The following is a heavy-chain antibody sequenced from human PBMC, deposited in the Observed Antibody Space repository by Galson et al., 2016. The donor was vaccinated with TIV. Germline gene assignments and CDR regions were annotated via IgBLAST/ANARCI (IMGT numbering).Heavy chain of an antibody. CDR3: ARVNWARAFDY. CDR1: GYIFINYY. D-gene: IGHD7-27*01. V-gene: IGHV1-2*02. Sequence: SVKVSCKASGYIFINYYIHWVRQAPGQGLEWLAWFNPDSGATQYAQKFQGRVTMTRDTSISPAYMELRRLLSDDTAVYYCARVNWARAFDYWGQGTQVTVSS. CDR2: FNPDSGAT. J-gene: IGHJ4*02.